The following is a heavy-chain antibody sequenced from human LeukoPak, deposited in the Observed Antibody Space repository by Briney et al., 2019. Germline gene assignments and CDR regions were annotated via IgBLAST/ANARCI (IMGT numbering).Heavy chain of an antibody. Sequence: SGPTLVHPTPTLTLTCTFSGFSLSTSGVGVGWIRQPPGKALEWLALFYWDDDKRYSPSLKSRLTITKDTSKNQVVLTMTNMDPVDTATYYCAHRRAGTMIVVVNDAFDIWGQGTMVTVSS. V-gene: IGHV2-5*02. CDR2: FYWDDDK. J-gene: IGHJ3*02. CDR3: AHRRAGTMIVVVNDAFDI. D-gene: IGHD3-22*01. CDR1: GFSLSTSGVG.